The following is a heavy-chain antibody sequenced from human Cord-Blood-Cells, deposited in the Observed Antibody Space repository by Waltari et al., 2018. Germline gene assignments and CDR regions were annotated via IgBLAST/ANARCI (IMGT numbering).Heavy chain of an antibody. D-gene: IGHD3-3*01. CDR3: ARQPGRFLEWLLNGWFDP. Sequence: SISSSSYYWGWIRQPPGKGLEWIGSIYYSGSTYYNPSLKSRVTISVDTSKNQFSLKLSSVTAADTAVYYCARQPGRFLEWLLNGWFDPWGQGTLVTVSS. J-gene: IGHJ5*02. V-gene: IGHV4-39*01. CDR1: SISSSSYY. CDR2: IYYSGST.